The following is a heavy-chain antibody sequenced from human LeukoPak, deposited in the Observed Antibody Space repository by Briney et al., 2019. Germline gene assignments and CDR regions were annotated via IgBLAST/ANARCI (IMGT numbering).Heavy chain of an antibody. CDR3: ARPVGSKDAFDI. V-gene: IGHV1-69*01. D-gene: IGHD1-26*01. J-gene: IGHJ3*02. CDR1: GGTFSSYA. CDR2: IISIFGTA. Sequence: SVKVSCKASGGTFSSYAISWVRQAPGQGLEWMGGIISIFGTANYAQKFQGRVTITADESTSTAYIELSSLRSEDTAVYYCARPVGSKDAFDIWGQGTMVTVSS.